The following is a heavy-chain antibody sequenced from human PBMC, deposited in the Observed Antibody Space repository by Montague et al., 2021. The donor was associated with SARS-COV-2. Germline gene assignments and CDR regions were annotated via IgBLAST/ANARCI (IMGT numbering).Heavy chain of an antibody. V-gene: IGHV4-59*01. D-gene: IGHD3-22*01. CDR3: ARGGATYYYDTSGYVNAFDT. Sequence: SETLSLTCTASGDSISTYYWSWIRQPPGKGLEWIGYIYYNGYTNYNPSLTSRVTISVDTSKNQFSLRLSSVTAADTAVYFCARGGATYYYDTSGYVNAFDTWGQGTMVTVSS. CDR2: IYYNGYT. J-gene: IGHJ3*02. CDR1: GDSISTYY.